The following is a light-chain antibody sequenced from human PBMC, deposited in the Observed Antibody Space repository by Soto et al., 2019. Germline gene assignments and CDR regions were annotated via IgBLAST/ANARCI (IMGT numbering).Light chain of an antibody. V-gene: IGKV3-11*01. CDR2: DAS. J-gene: IGKJ5*01. Sequence: DTLWTQSPATLSLSPGERVTLSCRATPRVSNSLAWYQQKSGKAPRLLIYDASFRATGIPARFSGSGSGTDFTLTISSLEPEDFAVYYCQLSQQRSDWPTITFGQGTRLEIK. CDR1: PRVSNS. CDR3: QLSQQRSDWPTIT.